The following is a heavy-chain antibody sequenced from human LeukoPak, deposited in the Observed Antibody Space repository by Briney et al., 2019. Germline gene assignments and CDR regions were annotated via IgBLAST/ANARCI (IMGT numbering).Heavy chain of an antibody. CDR3: AREWGGSSPPDY. D-gene: IGHD6-6*01. V-gene: IGHV3-33*01. Sequence: HPGRSLRLSCAASGFTFSSYGMHWVRQAPGKGLEWVAVIWYDGSNKYYADSVKGRFTISRDNSKNTLYLQMNSLRAEDTAVYYCAREWGGSSPPDYWGQGTLVTVSS. CDR2: IWYDGSNK. J-gene: IGHJ4*02. CDR1: GFTFSSYG.